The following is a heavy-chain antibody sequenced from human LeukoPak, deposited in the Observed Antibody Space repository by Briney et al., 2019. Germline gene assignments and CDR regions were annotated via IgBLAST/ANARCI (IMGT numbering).Heavy chain of an antibody. CDR2: INPNSGGT. D-gene: IGHD3-9*01. CDR1: GYTFTGYY. V-gene: IGHV1-2*02. CDR3: AGSNFDYFAGLYIFDY. J-gene: IGHJ4*02. Sequence: GASVKVSCKASGYTFTGYYMHWVRQAPGQGLEWMGWINPNSGGTNYAQKFQGRVTMTRDTSISTAYMELSRLRSDDTAVYYCAGSNFDYFAGLYIFDYWGQGTLVTVSS.